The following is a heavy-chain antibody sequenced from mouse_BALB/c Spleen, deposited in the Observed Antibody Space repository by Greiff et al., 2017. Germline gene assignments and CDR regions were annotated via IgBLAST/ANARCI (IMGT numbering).Heavy chain of an antibody. Sequence: EVKVVESGGGLVKPGGSLKLSFAAPGFTFSDYTRYWVRQTPEKRLGWVATISDGGSYTYYPDSVKGRFTISRDNAKNNLYLQMSSLKSEDTAMYYCARGGRRAMDYWGQGTSVTVSS. CDR1: GFTFSDYT. J-gene: IGHJ4*01. V-gene: IGHV5-4*02. CDR2: ISDGGSYT. CDR3: ARGGRRAMDY.